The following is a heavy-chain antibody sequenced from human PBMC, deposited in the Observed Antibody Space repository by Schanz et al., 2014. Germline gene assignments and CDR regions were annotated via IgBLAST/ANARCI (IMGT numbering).Heavy chain of an antibody. Sequence: EVQLVESGGGLVKPGGSLRLSCAASGFTFNNFNMNWVRQAPGKGLEWVSVISGSGVTIYYADSVKGRFTISRDNSKNTLYLQMNSLRSEDTAVYYCAKDVDFWSGYYLDYWGQGTLVTVSS. CDR1: GFTFNNFN. CDR2: ISGSGVTI. J-gene: IGHJ4*02. D-gene: IGHD3-3*01. V-gene: IGHV3-21*01. CDR3: AKDVDFWSGYYLDY.